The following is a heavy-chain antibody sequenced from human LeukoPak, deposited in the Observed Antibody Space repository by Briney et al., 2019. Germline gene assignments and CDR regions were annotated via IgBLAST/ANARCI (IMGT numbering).Heavy chain of an antibody. V-gene: IGHV1-18*01. CDR2: ISAYNGNT. Sequence: ASVKVSCKASGYTFTGYGISWVRQAPGQGLEWMGWISAYNGNTNYAQKLQGRVTMTTDTSTSTAYMELRSLRSDDTAVYYCARDSALRTRGVPADYWGQGTLVTVSS. CDR3: ARDSALRTRGVPADY. J-gene: IGHJ4*02. D-gene: IGHD2-2*01. CDR1: GYTFTGYG.